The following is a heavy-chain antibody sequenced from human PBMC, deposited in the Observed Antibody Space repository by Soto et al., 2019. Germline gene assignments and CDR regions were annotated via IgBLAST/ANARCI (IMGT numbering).Heavy chain of an antibody. CDR1: GFTFSSYG. V-gene: IGHV3-30*03. CDR3: ATGSKVVPAAKTYCDCWSGHQDYYYYLPL. J-gene: IGHJ6*03. Sequence: GGSLRLSCAASGFTFSSYGMHWVRQAPGKGLEWVAVISYDGSNKYYADSVKVRFTISRDNSKNTLYLQMNSLRAEDTAVYYSATGSKVVPAAKTYCDCWSGHQDYYYYLPLRGQGSTANVPS. CDR2: ISYDGSNK. D-gene: IGHD3-3*01.